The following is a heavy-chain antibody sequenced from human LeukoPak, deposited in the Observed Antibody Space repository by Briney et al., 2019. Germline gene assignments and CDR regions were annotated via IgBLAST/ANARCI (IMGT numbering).Heavy chain of an antibody. CDR3: ARGGLYSSTLGY. CDR2: ISSPGSTI. V-gene: IGHV3-11*04. D-gene: IGHD6-19*01. Sequence: PGGSLRLSCAASGFRFSDYYMTWIRQAPGKGLEWISYISSPGSTIFYADSVKGRFTIFRDNAKNSLYLQMSSLRAEDTAVYYCARGGLYSSTLGYWGQGTLVTVSS. J-gene: IGHJ4*02. CDR1: GFRFSDYY.